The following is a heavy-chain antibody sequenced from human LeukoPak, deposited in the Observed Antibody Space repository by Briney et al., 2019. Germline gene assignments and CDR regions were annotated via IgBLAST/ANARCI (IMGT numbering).Heavy chain of an antibody. CDR3: TTGLWYYDSSGYYLVDY. CDR1: GFTFSNAW. V-gene: IGHV3-15*01. Sequence: GGSLRLSCAASGFTFSNAWMSWVRQAPGKGLEWVGRIKSKTDGGTTDYAASVKGSFTISRDDSKNTLYLQMNSLKTEDTAVYYCTTGLWYYDSSGYYLVDYWGQGTLVTVSS. CDR2: IKSKTDGGTT. J-gene: IGHJ4*02. D-gene: IGHD3-22*01.